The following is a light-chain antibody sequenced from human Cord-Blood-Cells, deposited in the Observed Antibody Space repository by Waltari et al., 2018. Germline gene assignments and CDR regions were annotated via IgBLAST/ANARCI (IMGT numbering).Light chain of an antibody. CDR3: SSYAGSNNPVV. Sequence: QSALTQPPSASGSPGQSVTISCTGTSRAVGGYNYVSWYQQHPGKAPKLMIYEVSKRPSGVPDRFSGSKSGNTASLTVSGLQAEDEADYYCSSYAGSNNPVVFGGGTKLTVL. CDR2: EVS. CDR1: SRAVGGYNY. J-gene: IGLJ2*01. V-gene: IGLV2-8*01.